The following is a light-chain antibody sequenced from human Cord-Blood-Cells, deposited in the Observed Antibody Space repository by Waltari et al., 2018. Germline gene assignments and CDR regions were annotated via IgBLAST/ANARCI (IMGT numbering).Light chain of an antibody. J-gene: IGKJ3*01. V-gene: IGKV4-1*01. Sequence: DIVMTQSPDSLAVSLGERATINCKSSQSVLYSSNNKNYLAWYQQKPGQPPKLLIYWASTRESGVPDRFSGSGSGTDFTLTISSLQAEDLAVYYCQQYYSTRLTFGPGTKVDIK. CDR3: QQYYSTRLT. CDR1: QSVLYSSNNKNY. CDR2: WAS.